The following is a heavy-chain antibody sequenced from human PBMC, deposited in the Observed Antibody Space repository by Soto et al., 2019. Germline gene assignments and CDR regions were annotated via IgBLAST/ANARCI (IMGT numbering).Heavy chain of an antibody. D-gene: IGHD4-17*01. V-gene: IGHV4-31*03. CDR1: GGSISSGGYY. J-gene: IGHJ4*02. Sequence: SETLSLTCTVSGGSISSGGYYWSWIRQHPGKGLEWIGYIYYSGSTYYNPSLKSRVTISVDTSKNQFSLKLSSVTAADTAVYYCARVGKKSLSSPYGVIMTPQTVDYWGQGTLVTVSS. CDR3: ARVGKKSLSSPYGVIMTPQTVDY. CDR2: IYYSGST.